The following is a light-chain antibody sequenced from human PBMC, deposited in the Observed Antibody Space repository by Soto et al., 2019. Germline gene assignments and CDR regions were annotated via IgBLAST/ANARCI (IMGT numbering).Light chain of an antibody. Sequence: QSVLTQPPSVSAAPGQKVTISCSGSSSNIGSYYVSWYQHLPGTAPKLLIYDNNKRPSGIPDRFSGSKSGTSATLGITGLQTGDEADYYCGTWDSSLSVVVFGGGTKLTVL. CDR1: SSNIGSYY. CDR3: GTWDSSLSVVV. CDR2: DNN. V-gene: IGLV1-51*01. J-gene: IGLJ2*01.